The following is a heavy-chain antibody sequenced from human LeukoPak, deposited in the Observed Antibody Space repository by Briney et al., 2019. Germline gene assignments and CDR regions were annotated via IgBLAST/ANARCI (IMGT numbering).Heavy chain of an antibody. CDR2: ISSSSSYI. V-gene: IGHV3-21*01. D-gene: IGHD3-9*01. Sequence: GSLRLSCAASGFTFSSYSMNWVRQAPGKGLEWVSSISSSSSYIYYADSVKGRFTISRDNAKNSLYLQMNSLRAEDTAVYYCARLDYDILTGYSSIDYWGQGTLVTVSS. CDR1: GFTFSSYS. J-gene: IGHJ4*02. CDR3: ARLDYDILTGYSSIDY.